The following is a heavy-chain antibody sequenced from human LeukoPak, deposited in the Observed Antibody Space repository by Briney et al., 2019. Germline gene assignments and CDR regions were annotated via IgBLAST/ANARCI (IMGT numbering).Heavy chain of an antibody. D-gene: IGHD3-22*01. CDR2: ISDSGGRT. J-gene: IGHJ4*02. CDR3: AKRGVVIRVILVGFHKEAYYFDS. V-gene: IGHV3-23*01. CDR1: GITLSNYG. Sequence: GGSLRLSCAVSGITLSNYGMSWVRQAPGKGLEWVAGISDSGGRTKYADSVKGRFTISRDNSKNKLYLQMNSLRAEDTAVYFCAKRGVVIRVILVGFHKEAYYFDSWGQGALVTVSS.